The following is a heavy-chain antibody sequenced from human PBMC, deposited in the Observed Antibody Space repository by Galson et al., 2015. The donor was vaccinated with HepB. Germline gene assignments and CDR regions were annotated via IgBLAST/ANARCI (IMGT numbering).Heavy chain of an antibody. CDR2: IYYSGST. CDR1: GGSISSYY. Sequence: LSLTCTVSGGSISSYYWSWIRQPPGKGLEWIGYIYYSGSTNYNPSLKSRVTISVDTSKNQFSLKLSSVTAADTAVYYCARHPSSTASHFDYWGQGTLVTVSS. D-gene: IGHD4-17*01. J-gene: IGHJ4*02. V-gene: IGHV4-59*01. CDR3: ARHPSSTASHFDY.